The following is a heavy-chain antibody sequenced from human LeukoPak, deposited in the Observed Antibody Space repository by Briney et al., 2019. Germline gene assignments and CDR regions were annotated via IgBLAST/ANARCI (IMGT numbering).Heavy chain of an antibody. CDR3: ARDVPDYYDSSGLFDY. V-gene: IGHV3-33*01. J-gene: IGHJ4*02. CDR2: IWYDGSSK. Sequence: GRSLRLSCAASGFTLSSYGMHWVRQAPGKGLEWVAVIWYDGSSKYYADSVKGRFTISRDNSKNTLYLQMNSLRAVDTAVYYCARDVPDYYDSSGLFDYWGQGTLVTVSS. D-gene: IGHD3-22*01. CDR1: GFTLSSYG.